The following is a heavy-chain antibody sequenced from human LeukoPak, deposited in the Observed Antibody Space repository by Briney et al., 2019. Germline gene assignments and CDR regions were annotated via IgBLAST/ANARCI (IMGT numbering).Heavy chain of an antibody. V-gene: IGHV4-59*01. CDR3: ARVRGTTVVTWAFDI. Sequence: SETLSLTCTVSGGSISSYYWGWIRQPPGKGLEWIGYIYYSGSTNYNPSLKSRVTISVDTSKNQFSLKLSSVTAADTAVYYCARVRGTTVVTWAFDIWGRGTMVTVSS. D-gene: IGHD4-23*01. J-gene: IGHJ3*02. CDR1: GGSISSYY. CDR2: IYYSGST.